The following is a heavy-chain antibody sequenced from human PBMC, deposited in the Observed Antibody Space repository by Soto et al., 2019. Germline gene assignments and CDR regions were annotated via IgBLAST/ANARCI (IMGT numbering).Heavy chain of an antibody. CDR1: GFTFNNYW. CDR3: AKNNRFCSITNRFVFDY. Sequence: EVQLVESGGGLVQPGGSLRLSCAASGFTFNNYWMSWVRQAPGKGLEGVANIKQDGSEKYYVDSVKGRFTISRDNAKNSLYLKMNSLRADDTAVYYFAKNNRFCSITNRFVFDYWGQGTLVTVAS. D-gene: IGHD2-2*01. CDR2: IKQDGSEK. J-gene: IGHJ4*02. V-gene: IGHV3-7*01.